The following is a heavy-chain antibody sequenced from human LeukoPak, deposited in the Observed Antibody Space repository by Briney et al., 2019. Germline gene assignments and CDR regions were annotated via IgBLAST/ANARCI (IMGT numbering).Heavy chain of an antibody. D-gene: IGHD6-13*01. Sequence: GGSLRLSCAASGFTFSSYAMSWVRQAPGKGLQWVSSISGSGTSTYYADSVKGRFTISRDNSKNTLFLQMNSLRADNTAVYYCAKERYSSSWYVFDYWGQGSLVTVSS. CDR1: GFTFSSYA. CDR2: ISGSGTST. V-gene: IGHV3-23*01. CDR3: AKERYSSSWYVFDY. J-gene: IGHJ4*02.